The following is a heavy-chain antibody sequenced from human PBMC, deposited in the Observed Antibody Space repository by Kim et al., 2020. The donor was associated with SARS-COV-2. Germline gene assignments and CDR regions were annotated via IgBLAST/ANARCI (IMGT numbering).Heavy chain of an antibody. CDR2: IYHSGTT. J-gene: IGHJ6*02. CDR1: GGSISSNNW. D-gene: IGHD6-19*01. CDR3: ARPVAGSVWDV. Sequence: SETLSLTCGVSGGSISSNNWWSWVRQPPGKGLEWIGDIYHSGTTNYNPSLKSRVTISVDKSKNQFFLNLRSMTSADTAVYYCARPVAGSVWDVCAQGTTV. V-gene: IGHV4-4*02.